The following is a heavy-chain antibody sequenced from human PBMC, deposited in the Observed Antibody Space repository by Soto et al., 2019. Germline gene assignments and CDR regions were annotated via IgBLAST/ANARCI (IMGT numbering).Heavy chain of an antibody. CDR2: INAGNGNT. D-gene: IGHD5-12*01. V-gene: IGHV1-3*01. CDR3: ARGDGRYSGYVIGTIDY. J-gene: IGHJ4*02. CDR1: GYTFPSYA. Sequence: ASVKVSCKASGYTFPSYAMHWVRQAPGQRLEWMGWINAGNGNTKYSQKFQGRVTITRDTSTSTVYMELSSLRSEDTAVYYCARGDGRYSGYVIGTIDYWGQGTLVTVSS.